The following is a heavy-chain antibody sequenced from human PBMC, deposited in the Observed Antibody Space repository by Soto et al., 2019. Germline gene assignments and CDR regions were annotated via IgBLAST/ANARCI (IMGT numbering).Heavy chain of an antibody. CDR2: IYYSGST. Sequence: SETLSLTCTVSGGSISSYYLSWIRQLPGKGLEWIGYIYYSGSTNYNPSLKSRVTISVDTSKNQFSLKLSSATAADTAVYYCARDSGYDLDAFDTWGQGTMVTVSS. CDR3: ARDSGYDLDAFDT. J-gene: IGHJ3*02. CDR1: GGSISSYY. D-gene: IGHD5-12*01. V-gene: IGHV4-59*01.